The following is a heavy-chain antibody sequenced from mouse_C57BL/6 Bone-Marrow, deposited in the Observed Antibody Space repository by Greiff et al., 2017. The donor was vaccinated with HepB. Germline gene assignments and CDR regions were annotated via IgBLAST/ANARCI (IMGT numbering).Heavy chain of an antibody. Sequence: EVKVEESGGGLVQPGGSMKLSCVASGFTFSNYCMNWVRQSPEKGLEWVAQIRLKSDNYATHYAESLKGRFTISRDDSKSSVYLQMNNLRAEDTGIYYCTAWGNYLHFDYWGQGTTLTVSS. D-gene: IGHD1-1*02. CDR1: GFTFSNYC. CDR3: TAWGNYLHFDY. J-gene: IGHJ2*01. CDR2: IRLKSDNYAT. V-gene: IGHV6-3*01.